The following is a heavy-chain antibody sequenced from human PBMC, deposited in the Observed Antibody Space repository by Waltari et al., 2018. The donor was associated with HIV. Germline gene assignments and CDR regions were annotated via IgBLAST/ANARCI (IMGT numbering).Heavy chain of an antibody. CDR3: TTLWYSYDSTDY. V-gene: IGHV3-15*01. J-gene: IGHJ4*02. CDR1: GITYRNAA. D-gene: IGHD3-22*01. CDR2: IKSGAEGGTT. Sequence: EVQLVASGGGLVRRGGSLSFSCAACGITYRNAALSWVRQAAGKGLEWVGRIKSGAEGGTTDYAAAVKGRFTISRDDSKHTLYLQMDSLKTEDTAVYYCTTLWYSYDSTDYWGQGTLVTVSS.